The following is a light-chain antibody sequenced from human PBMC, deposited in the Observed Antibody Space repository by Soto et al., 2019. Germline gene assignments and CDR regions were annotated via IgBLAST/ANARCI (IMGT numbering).Light chain of an antibody. V-gene: IGLV1-44*01. J-gene: IGLJ2*01. CDR1: SSNIGSNT. CDR3: AAWDDSLNGVV. CDR2: NDN. Sequence: QSVLTQPPSASGTPGQRVTISCSGTSSNIGSNTVSWYQQLPGTAPKLLISNDNQRPSGVPDRFSGSKSGTSASLAISELQSEDEADYYCAAWDDSLNGVVFGGGTKVTVL.